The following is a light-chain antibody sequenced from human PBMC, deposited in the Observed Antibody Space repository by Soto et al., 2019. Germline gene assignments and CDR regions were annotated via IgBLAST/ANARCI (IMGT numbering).Light chain of an antibody. V-gene: IGLV2-14*03. CDR2: DVN. CDR1: SSDVGGYNY. CDR3: SSHSSSSTLVV. J-gene: IGLJ2*01. Sequence: TGXSSDVGGYNYVSWYRQHPGKAPKLMIYDVNNRPSGVSNRFSGSKSGNTASLTISGLQAEDEADYYCSSHSSSSTLVVFGGGTKVTVL.